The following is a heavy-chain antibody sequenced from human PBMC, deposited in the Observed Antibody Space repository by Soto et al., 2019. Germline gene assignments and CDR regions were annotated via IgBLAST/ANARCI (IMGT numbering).Heavy chain of an antibody. CDR1: GGSISSGGYY. CDR2: IYYSGST. J-gene: IGHJ4*02. CDR3: ARVCYYDSSGCFDY. V-gene: IGHV4-31*03. D-gene: IGHD3-22*01. Sequence: PSETLSLTCTVSGGSISSGGYYWSWIRQHPGKGLEWIGYIYYSGSTYYNLSLKSRVTISVDTSKNQFSLKLSSVTAADTAVYYCARVCYYDSSGCFDYWGQGTLVTVSS.